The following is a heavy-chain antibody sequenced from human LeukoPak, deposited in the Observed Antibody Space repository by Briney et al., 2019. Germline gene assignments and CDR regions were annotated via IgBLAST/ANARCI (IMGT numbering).Heavy chain of an antibody. CDR2: INPNSGGT. V-gene: IGHV1-2*02. D-gene: IGHD3-22*01. CDR3: AREVVAYDSSGLSLGY. CDR1: GYTFTGYY. Sequence: ASVKVSCKASGYTFTGYYMHWVRQAPGQGLEWMGWINPNSGGTNYAQKFQGRVTMTRDTSISTAYMEPSRLRSDDTAVYYCAREVVAYDSSGLSLGYWGRGTLVTVSS. J-gene: IGHJ4*02.